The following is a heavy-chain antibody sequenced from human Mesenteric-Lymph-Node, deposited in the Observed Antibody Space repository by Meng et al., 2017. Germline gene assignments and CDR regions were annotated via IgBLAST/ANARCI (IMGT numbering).Heavy chain of an antibody. Sequence: SETLSLTCTVSGGSINNYYWTWIRQPPGKGLEWIGYIYYSGRTNYNPSLKSRLAISLDTSRSQVSLNLYYVTAADTAVYYCARDHFRETLYYGMDVWGQGTTVTVSS. CDR1: GGSINNYY. J-gene: IGHJ6*02. CDR2: IYYSGRT. D-gene: IGHD3-10*01. CDR3: ARDHFRETLYYGMDV. V-gene: IGHV4-59*01.